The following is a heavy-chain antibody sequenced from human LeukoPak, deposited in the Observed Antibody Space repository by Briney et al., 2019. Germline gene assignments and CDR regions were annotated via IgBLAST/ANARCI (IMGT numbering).Heavy chain of an antibody. V-gene: IGHV4-39*01. Sequence: PSETLSLTCTVSGGSISSSSYYWGWIRQPPGKGLEWIGSIYYSGSTYYNPSLKSRVTISVDTSMNQFSLKLSPVTAADTAVYYCARQGRLLLQYYFDYWGQGTLVTVSS. CDR2: IYYSGST. CDR1: GGSISSSSYY. J-gene: IGHJ4*02. CDR3: ARQGRLLLQYYFDY. D-gene: IGHD3-22*01.